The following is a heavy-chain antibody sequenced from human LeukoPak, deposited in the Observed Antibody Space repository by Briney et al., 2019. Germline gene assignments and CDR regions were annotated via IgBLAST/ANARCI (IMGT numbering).Heavy chain of an antibody. V-gene: IGHV3-23*01. CDR3: AKVKRYLVGASDY. Sequence: GGSLRLSCAASGFTFSIYAMSWVRQAPGKGLQWVSSITSRGESTWYVDSVKGRFTITRDNSKNTLYLQMNSLRAEDTAVYYCAKVKRYLVGASDYWGQGTLVTVSS. CDR1: GFTFSIYA. D-gene: IGHD1-26*01. J-gene: IGHJ4*02. CDR2: ITSRGEST.